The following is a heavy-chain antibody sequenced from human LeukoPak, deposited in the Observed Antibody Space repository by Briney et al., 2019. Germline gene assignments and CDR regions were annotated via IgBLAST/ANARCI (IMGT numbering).Heavy chain of an antibody. V-gene: IGHV4-34*01. CDR1: GGSFSGYY. CDR2: IYYSGST. J-gene: IGHJ3*02. CDR3: ASTTNCSSTSCNNRNAFDI. Sequence: PSETLSLTCAVYGGSFSGYYWGWIRQPPGKGLEWIGSIYYSGSTYYNPSLKSRVTISVDTSKNQFSLKLSSVTAADTAVYYCASTTNCSSTSCNNRNAFDIWGQGTMVTVSS. D-gene: IGHD2-2*01.